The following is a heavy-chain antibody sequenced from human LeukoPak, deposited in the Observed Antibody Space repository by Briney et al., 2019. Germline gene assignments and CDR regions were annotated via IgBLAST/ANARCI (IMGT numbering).Heavy chain of an antibody. CDR3: AKGGRFTSGWRGAFDY. V-gene: IGHV3-23*01. CDR2: IPGIGGNT. D-gene: IGHD6-19*01. Sequence: PGWSLRLSCAASGFTFNSYAMSWVRQAPGKGLEWVSAIPGIGGNTYYADSVKGRFTISRDNSKDTLYLQMNSLSADDTAVYYCAKGGRFTSGWRGAFDYWGQGTLVTVSS. J-gene: IGHJ4*02. CDR1: GFTFNSYA.